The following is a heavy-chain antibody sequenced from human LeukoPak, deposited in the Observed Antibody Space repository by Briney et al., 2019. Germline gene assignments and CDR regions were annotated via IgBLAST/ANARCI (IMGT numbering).Heavy chain of an antibody. CDR3: ARVYRGRWELLRSSGPFDY. D-gene: IGHD1-26*01. J-gene: IGHJ4*02. V-gene: IGHV3-23*01. Sequence: GGSLRLSCAASGFTFSNYAISWVRQAPGKGLEWVSSISPSNISSYYADSVRGRFTISRDNAKNSLYLQMNSLRAEDTAVYYCARVYRGRWELLRSSGPFDYWGQGTLVTVSS. CDR2: ISPSNISS. CDR1: GFTFSNYA.